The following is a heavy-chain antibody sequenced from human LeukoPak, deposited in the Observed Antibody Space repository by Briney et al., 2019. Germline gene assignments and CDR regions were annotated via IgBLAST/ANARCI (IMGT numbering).Heavy chain of an antibody. J-gene: IGHJ4*02. V-gene: IGHV3-7*02. CDR2: IKQDGSEK. Sequence: GGSLRLSCAASGFTFSSYWMSWVRQAPGKGLEWVANIKQDGSEKYYVDSVEGRFTISRDNARDSVYLQMDSLRAEDTAVYYCAMCSNGWYWYFWGRGTLVTVSS. D-gene: IGHD6-19*01. CDR3: AMCSNGWYWYF. CDR1: GFTFSSYW.